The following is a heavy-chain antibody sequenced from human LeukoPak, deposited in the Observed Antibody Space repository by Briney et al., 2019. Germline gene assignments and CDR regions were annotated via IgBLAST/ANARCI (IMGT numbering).Heavy chain of an antibody. D-gene: IGHD6-19*01. CDR2: ITTSNYI. Sequence: GGSLRLSCVVSGFTFSSHSVNWVRQAPGKGLEWVLSITTSNYIFYAESVKGRFTISRDDAKNSLYLQMTSLRAEDTAVYYCVREQARAGSFDYWGQGTLVTVSS. J-gene: IGHJ4*02. V-gene: IGHV3-21*01. CDR3: VREQARAGSFDY. CDR1: GFTFSSHS.